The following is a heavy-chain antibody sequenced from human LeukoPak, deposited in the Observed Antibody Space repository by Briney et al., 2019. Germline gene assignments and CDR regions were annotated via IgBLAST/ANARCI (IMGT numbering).Heavy chain of an antibody. CDR1: GFSFSSYW. J-gene: IGHJ4*02. V-gene: IGHV3-7*01. CDR2: IKQDGSQT. CDR3: ATDAVGDSWSDY. D-gene: IGHD6-13*01. Sequence: AGGSLRLSCLASGFSFSSYWMNWVRQAQGKGPEWLANIKQDGSQTYYVDSVKGRLTISRDNAKNSLYLQMNSLRAGDTAVYYCATDAVGDSWSDYWGQGTLVTVSS.